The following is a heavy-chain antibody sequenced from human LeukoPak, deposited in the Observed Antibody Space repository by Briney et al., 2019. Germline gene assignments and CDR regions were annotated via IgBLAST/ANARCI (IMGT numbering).Heavy chain of an antibody. CDR3: ARGVSSGYYEYYFDY. J-gene: IGHJ4*02. CDR1: GGTFSSYA. D-gene: IGHD3-22*01. Sequence: SVKVSCKASGGTFSSYAISWVRQAPGQGLEWMGGIIPIFGTANYAQKFQGRVTITTDESTSTAYMELSRLRSEDTAVYYCARGVSSGYYEYYFDYWGQGTLVTVSS. CDR2: IIPIFGTA. V-gene: IGHV1-69*05.